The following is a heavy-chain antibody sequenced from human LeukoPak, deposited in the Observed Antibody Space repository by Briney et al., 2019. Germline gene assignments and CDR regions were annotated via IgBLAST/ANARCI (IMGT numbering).Heavy chain of an antibody. CDR2: ISGSGGST. CDR3: AKDSVVVTAIRVGFYFDY. CDR1: GFTFSSYA. D-gene: IGHD2-21*02. Sequence: GGSLRLSCAAPGFTFSSYAMSWVRQAPGKGLEWVSAISGSGGSTYYADSVKGRFTISRDNSKNTLYLQMNSLRAEDTAVYYCAKDSVVVTAIRVGFYFDYWGQGTLVTVSP. V-gene: IGHV3-23*01. J-gene: IGHJ4*02.